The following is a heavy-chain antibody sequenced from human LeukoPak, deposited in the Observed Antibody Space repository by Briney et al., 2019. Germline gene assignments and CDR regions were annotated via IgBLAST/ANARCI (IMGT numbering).Heavy chain of an antibody. CDR2: IYTSGYA. CDR3: ARALWFGESSFDY. J-gene: IGHJ4*02. Sequence: SSETLSLTCTVSGDSISSSGYYWAWIRQPAGKGLEWIGRIYTSGYANYNPSLKSRVTISVDASKNQFSLKVSSVTAADTAVYYCARALWFGESSFDYWGQGTLVTVSS. D-gene: IGHD3-10*01. CDR1: GDSISSSGYY. V-gene: IGHV4-61*02.